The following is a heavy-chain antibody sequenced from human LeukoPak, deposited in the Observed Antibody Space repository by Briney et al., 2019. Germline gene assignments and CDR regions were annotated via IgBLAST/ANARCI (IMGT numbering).Heavy chain of an antibody. CDR1: GFTFSSAW. Sequence: GGSLRLSCAASGFTFSSAWMSWGRQAPGKGLEWVANIKQDGSEKYYVDSVKGRFTISRDNAKNSLYLQMNSLRAEDTAVYYCATDYSSSWYPGDYWGQGTLVTVSS. D-gene: IGHD6-13*01. J-gene: IGHJ4*02. V-gene: IGHV3-7*01. CDR2: IKQDGSEK. CDR3: ATDYSSSWYPGDY.